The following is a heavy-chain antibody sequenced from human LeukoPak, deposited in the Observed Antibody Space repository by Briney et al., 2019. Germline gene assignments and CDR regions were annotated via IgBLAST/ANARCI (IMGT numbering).Heavy chain of an antibody. J-gene: IGHJ4*02. Sequence: SQTLSLTCTVSGGSISSGGYYWSWIRQHPGKGLEWIGYIYYSGSTYYNPSLKSRVTISVDTSKNQFSLKLSSVTAADTAVYYCARGVPVTGYCSGGSCLYFVYWGQGTLVTVSS. CDR3: ARGVPVTGYCSGGSCLYFVY. CDR1: GGSISSGGYY. V-gene: IGHV4-31*03. CDR2: IYYSGST. D-gene: IGHD2-15*01.